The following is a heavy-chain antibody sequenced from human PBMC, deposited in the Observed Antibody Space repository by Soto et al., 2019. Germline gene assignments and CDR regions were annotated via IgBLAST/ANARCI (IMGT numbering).Heavy chain of an antibody. D-gene: IGHD3-10*02. CDR2: IYYSGST. J-gene: IGHJ2*01. Sequence: PGKGMKWIGYIYYSGSTYYNPSLKSRVTISVDTSKNQFPLKLSSVTAADTAVYYWSFFFFQAEDGIRDVRSVSAFLLNRSSDL. V-gene: IGHV4-31*02. CDR3: SFFFFQAEDGIRDVRSVSAFLLNRSSDL.